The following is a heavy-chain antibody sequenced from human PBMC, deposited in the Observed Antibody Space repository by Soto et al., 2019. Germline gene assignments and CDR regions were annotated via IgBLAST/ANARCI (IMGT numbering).Heavy chain of an antibody. D-gene: IGHD2-15*01. CDR3: AKDLYCSGGSCYSPPYYYYYYGMDV. J-gene: IGHJ6*02. CDR2: ISYDGSNK. Sequence: GGSLRLSCAASGFTFSSYGMHWVRQAPGKGLERVAVISYDGSNKYYADSVKGRFTISRDNSKNTLYLQMNSLRAEDTAVYYCAKDLYCSGGSCYSPPYYYYYYGMDVWGQGTTVTVSS. CDR1: GFTFSSYG. V-gene: IGHV3-30*18.